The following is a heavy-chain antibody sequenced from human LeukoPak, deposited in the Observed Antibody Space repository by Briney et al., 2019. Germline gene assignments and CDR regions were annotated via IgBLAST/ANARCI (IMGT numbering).Heavy chain of an antibody. CDR1: GGTFSSYA. CDR3: ARAHRIAATNAFDI. CDR2: IIPIFGTA. D-gene: IGHD6-13*01. Sequence: SVKVSCKASGGTFSSYAISWVRQAPGQGLEWMGGIIPIFGTANYAQKFQGRVTITTDESTSTAYMELSSLRSEDTAVYYCARAHRIAATNAFDIWGQGTMVTVSS. J-gene: IGHJ3*02. V-gene: IGHV1-69*05.